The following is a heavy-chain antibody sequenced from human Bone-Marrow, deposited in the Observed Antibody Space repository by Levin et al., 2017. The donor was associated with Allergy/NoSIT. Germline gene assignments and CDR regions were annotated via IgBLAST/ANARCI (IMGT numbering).Heavy chain of an antibody. CDR1: GFTFSSYA. D-gene: IGHD3/OR15-3a*01. J-gene: IGHJ4*02. V-gene: IGHV3-23*01. CDR2: ISGSGGST. CDR3: AKARMGWTYVDY. Sequence: GGSLRLSCAASGFTFSSYAMSWVRQVPGKGLECVSAISGSGGSTYHADSVKGRFTISRDNSKNTLNLQKNGLRAEDTAVYYCAKARMGWTYVDYWGQGTLVTVSS.